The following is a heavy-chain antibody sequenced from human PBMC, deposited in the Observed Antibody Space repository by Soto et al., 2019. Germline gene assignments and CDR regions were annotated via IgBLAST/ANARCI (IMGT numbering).Heavy chain of an antibody. D-gene: IGHD3-16*02. CDR3: ARGEGDYVWGSYRTYNWFDP. CDR2: ISSSSSTI. CDR1: GFTFSSYS. Sequence: EVQLVESGGGLVQPGGSLRLSCAASGFTFSSYSMNWVRQAPGKGLEWVSYISSSSSTIYYADSVKGRFTISRDNAKNSLYLQMNSLRDEETAVYYCARGEGDYVWGSYRTYNWFDPWGQGTLVTVSS. V-gene: IGHV3-48*02. J-gene: IGHJ5*02.